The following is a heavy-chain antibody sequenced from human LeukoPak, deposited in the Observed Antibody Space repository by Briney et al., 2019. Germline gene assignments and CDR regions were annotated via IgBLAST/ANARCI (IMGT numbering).Heavy chain of an antibody. Sequence: GGSLRLSCAASGFTFSRHHMSWVRQAPGKGLEWVSSISGSGDRTYYADSVKGRFTISRDNSKNTLYLQMNSLTSEDTALYFCGKDLNEAEAAVWFDHRGQGTLVTVS. CDR3: GKDLNEAEAAVWFDH. CDR2: ISGSGDRT. D-gene: IGHD6-19*01. CDR1: GFTFSRHH. J-gene: IGHJ5*02. V-gene: IGHV3-23*01.